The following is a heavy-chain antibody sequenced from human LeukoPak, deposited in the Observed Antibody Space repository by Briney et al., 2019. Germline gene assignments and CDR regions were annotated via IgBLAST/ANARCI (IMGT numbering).Heavy chain of an antibody. CDR2: ISAYNGNT. Sequence: GASVKVSCKASGYTFTSYGISWVRQAPGQGLEWMGWISAYNGNTNYAQKFQGRVTMTTDTSTSTAYMELRSLRSDDTAVYYCARAPRYSSSRTPFDYWGQGTLVTVSS. CDR1: GYTFTSYG. CDR3: ARAPRYSSSRTPFDY. J-gene: IGHJ4*02. V-gene: IGHV1-18*01. D-gene: IGHD6-13*01.